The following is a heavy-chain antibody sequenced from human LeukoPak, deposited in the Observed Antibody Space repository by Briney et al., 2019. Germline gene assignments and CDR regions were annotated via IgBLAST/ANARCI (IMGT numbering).Heavy chain of an antibody. CDR2: IIPIFGTA. Sequence: ASVKVSCKASGGTFSSYAISWVRQAPGQGLEWMGGIIPIFGTANYAQKFQGRVTITADESTSTAYMELSSLRSEDTAVYYCARRDTATETDYYYYGMDVWGQGTTVTVSS. J-gene: IGHJ6*02. CDR1: GGTFSSYA. V-gene: IGHV1-69*01. CDR3: ARRDTATETDYYYYGMDV. D-gene: IGHD5-18*01.